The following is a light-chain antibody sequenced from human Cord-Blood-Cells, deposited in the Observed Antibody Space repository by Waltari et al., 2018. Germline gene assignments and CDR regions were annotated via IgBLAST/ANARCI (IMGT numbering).Light chain of an antibody. J-gene: IGLJ2*01. CDR2: DRS. CDR1: SSDVGGYNY. V-gene: IGLV2-11*01. CDR3: CSYAGSYTYV. Sequence: QSALTQPRSVSGSPGQSVTISCTGTSSDVGGYNYVSWYQQHPGKAPKLMIYDRSKRPSGVPDRFSGSKSGNTASLTISGLQAEDEADYYCCSYAGSYTYVFGGGTKLTVL.